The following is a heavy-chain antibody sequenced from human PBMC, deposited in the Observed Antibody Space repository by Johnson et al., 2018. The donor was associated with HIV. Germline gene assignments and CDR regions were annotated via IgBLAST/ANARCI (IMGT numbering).Heavy chain of an antibody. CDR3: ARPGVVVTPPDAFDI. J-gene: IGHJ3*02. CDR1: GFTVSSNY. V-gene: IGHV3-66*01. Sequence: EVQLVESGGGLVQPGGSLRLSCAASGFTVSSNYMSWVRQGPGKGLEWVSVINSGGDTYYADSVKGRCTISRDNSKNTRYLQMNSLRAEDTAVYYCARPGVVVTPPDAFDIWGQGTMVTVSS. CDR2: INSGGDT. D-gene: IGHD3-22*01.